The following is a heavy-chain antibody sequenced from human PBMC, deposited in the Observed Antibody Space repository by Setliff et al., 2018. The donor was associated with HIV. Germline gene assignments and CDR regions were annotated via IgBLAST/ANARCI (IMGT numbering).Heavy chain of an antibody. CDR2: IYHSGIT. CDR1: GGSISSGNW. CDR3: ASTTYYYDSSGYNSWPLFDY. V-gene: IGHV4-4*02. Sequence: PSETLSLTCAVSGGSISSGNWWSWVRQPPGKRLEWIGEIYHSGITNYNPSLNSRVTISVDKSKNQFSLKLSSVTDADTAVYYCASTTYYYDSSGYNSWPLFDYWGQGTLVTISS. J-gene: IGHJ4*02. D-gene: IGHD3-22*01.